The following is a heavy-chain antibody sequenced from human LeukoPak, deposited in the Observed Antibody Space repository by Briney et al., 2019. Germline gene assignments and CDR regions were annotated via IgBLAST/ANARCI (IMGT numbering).Heavy chain of an antibody. CDR1: GFTFSSYA. D-gene: IGHD4-17*01. J-gene: IGHJ5*02. Sequence: GGSLRLSCAASGFTFSSYAMHWVRQAPGKGLEWVAVISYDGRNKYYADSVKGRFTISRDNSKSTLYLQMNSLRAEETAVYYCAKGKRDLRPGAKETLVPVSS. CDR2: ISYDGRNK. V-gene: IGHV3-30*04. CDR3: AKGKRDLRP.